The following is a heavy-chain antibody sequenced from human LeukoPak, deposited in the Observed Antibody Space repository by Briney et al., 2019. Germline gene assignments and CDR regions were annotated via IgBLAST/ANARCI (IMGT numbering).Heavy chain of an antibody. Sequence: SETLSLTCAVYGGSFSGYYWSWIRQPPGKGLEWIGEINHSGSTNYNPSLKSRVTISVDTSKNQFSLKLSSVTAADTAVYYCARGISLWFGSSQYPEFDYWGQGTLVTVSS. D-gene: IGHD3-10*01. CDR3: ARGISLWFGSSQYPEFDY. J-gene: IGHJ4*02. CDR1: GGSFSGYY. V-gene: IGHV4-34*01. CDR2: INHSGST.